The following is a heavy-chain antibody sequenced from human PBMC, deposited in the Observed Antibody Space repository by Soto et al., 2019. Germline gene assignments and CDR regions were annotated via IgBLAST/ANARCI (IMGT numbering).Heavy chain of an antibody. CDR2: ISPLKGRT. Sequence: QVQLVQSGPDLKRPGASMKFSCKASGYTFTSYGISWVRQAPGQGLEWMAWISPLKGRTQYSQKAQGRVTLSTDTSSNTAYLEMTTLRVDDRAVYYCAMDYGGRPAYFNHWGEGTLVTVS. CDR1: GYTFTSYG. J-gene: IGHJ1*01. V-gene: IGHV1-18*04. D-gene: IGHD4-17*01. CDR3: AMDYGGRPAYFNH.